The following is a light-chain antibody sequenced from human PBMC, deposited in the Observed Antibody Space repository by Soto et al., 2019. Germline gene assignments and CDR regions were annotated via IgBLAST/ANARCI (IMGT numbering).Light chain of an antibody. V-gene: IGKV2-28*01. CDR2: LGS. J-gene: IGKJ1*01. CDR1: QSLLHSNGYNY. CDR3: MQALQTPWA. Sequence: IVMTQSPLSLPVTPGEPASISCRSSQSLLHSNGYNYLDWYLQKPGQPPQLLIYLGSNRASGVPDRFSGSGSGTDFTLKISRVEAEDVGVYYCMQALQTPWAFGQGTKVDIK.